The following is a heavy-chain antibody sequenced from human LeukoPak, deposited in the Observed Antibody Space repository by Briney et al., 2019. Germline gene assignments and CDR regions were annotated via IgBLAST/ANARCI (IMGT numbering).Heavy chain of an antibody. CDR2: IKSKTDGGTT. Sequence: GGSLRLSCAASGFTFSHAWMSWVRQAPGKGLEWVGRIKSKTDGGTTDYAAPVKGRFTISRDDSKNMLYLQMNSLQTEDTAVYYCTTDRGIAVRPLFDYWGQGTLVTVSS. V-gene: IGHV3-15*01. CDR1: GFTFSHAW. D-gene: IGHD6-19*01. CDR3: TTDRGIAVRPLFDY. J-gene: IGHJ4*02.